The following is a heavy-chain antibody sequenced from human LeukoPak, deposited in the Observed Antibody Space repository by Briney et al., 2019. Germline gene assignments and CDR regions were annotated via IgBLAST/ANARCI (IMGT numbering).Heavy chain of an antibody. CDR1: GFTFSISA. CDR2: ITSSSSYM. J-gene: IGHJ4*02. CDR3: ARESLATIGVDY. Sequence: GGSLRLSCAASGFTFSISAMNWVRQAPGKGLEWVSSITSSSSYMYYADSVKGRFTISRDNAKNSLYLQMNTLRAEDTAVYYCARESLATIGVDYWGQGTLVTVSS. V-gene: IGHV3-21*01. D-gene: IGHD5-12*01.